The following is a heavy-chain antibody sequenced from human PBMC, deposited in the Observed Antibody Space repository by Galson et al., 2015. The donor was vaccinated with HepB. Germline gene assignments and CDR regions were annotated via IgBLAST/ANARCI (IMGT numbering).Heavy chain of an antibody. Sequence: SVKVSCKVSGYTLTELSMHWVRQAPGKGLEWMGGFDPEDGETIYAQKFQGRVTMTEDTSTDTAYMELSSLRSEDTAVYYCATSSGPMRGFDYWGQGTLVTVSS. J-gene: IGHJ4*02. CDR3: ATSSGPMRGFDY. CDR1: GYTLTELS. V-gene: IGHV1-24*01. CDR2: FDPEDGET.